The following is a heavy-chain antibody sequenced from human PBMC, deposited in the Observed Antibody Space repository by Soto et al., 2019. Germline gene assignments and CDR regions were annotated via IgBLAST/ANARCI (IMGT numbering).Heavy chain of an antibody. CDR3: AKDRGYCSGGSCYGMDV. CDR1: GFTFSSYG. V-gene: IGHV3-30*18. Sequence: PRLSCAASGFTFSSYGMHWVRQAPGKGLEWVAVISYDGSNKYYADSVKGRFTISRDNSKNTLYLQMNSLRAGDTAVYYCAKDRGYCSGGSCYGMDVWGQGTTVTVSS. D-gene: IGHD2-15*01. J-gene: IGHJ6*02. CDR2: ISYDGSNK.